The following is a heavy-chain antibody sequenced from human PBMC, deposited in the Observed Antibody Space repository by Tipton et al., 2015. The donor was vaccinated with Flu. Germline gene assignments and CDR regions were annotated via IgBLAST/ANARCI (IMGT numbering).Heavy chain of an antibody. CDR3: ARGHTAMVGSLYYYGMDV. CDR2: IYTSGST. J-gene: IGHJ6*02. Sequence: TLSLTCTVSGGSISSGSYYWSWIRQPAGKGLEWIGRIYTSGSTNYNPSLKSRVTISVDTSKNQFSLKLSSVTAADTAVYYCARGHTAMVGSLYYYGMDVWGQGTTVTVSS. V-gene: IGHV4-61*02. D-gene: IGHD5-18*01. CDR1: GGSISSGSYY.